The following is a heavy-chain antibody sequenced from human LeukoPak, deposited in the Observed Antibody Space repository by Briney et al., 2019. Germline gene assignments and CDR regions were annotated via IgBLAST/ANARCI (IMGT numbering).Heavy chain of an antibody. D-gene: IGHD3-3*01. CDR1: GGSISSSSYY. Sequence: SETLSLTCTVSGGSISSSSYYWGWIRQPPGKGLEWIGSIYYSGSTYYNPSLKSRVTISVDTSKNQFSLKLSSVTAADTAVYYCARDSGLRSPFDPWGQGTLVTVTS. J-gene: IGHJ5*02. CDR3: ARDSGLRSPFDP. CDR2: IYYSGST. V-gene: IGHV4-39*02.